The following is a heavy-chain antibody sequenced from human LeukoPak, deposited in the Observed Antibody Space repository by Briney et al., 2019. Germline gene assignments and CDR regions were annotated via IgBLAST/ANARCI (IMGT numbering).Heavy chain of an antibody. D-gene: IGHD6-13*01. Sequence: SQTLSLTCAISGDSFSSNSAAWNWIRQSPSRGLEWLGRTYYRSKWYNDYAVSVKSRITINPDTSKNQFSLQLNSVTPEDTAVYYCARGFIAAAGHPNFDYWGQGTLVTVSS. V-gene: IGHV6-1*01. CDR1: GDSFSSNSAA. CDR3: ARGFIAAAGHPNFDY. CDR2: TYYRSKWYN. J-gene: IGHJ4*02.